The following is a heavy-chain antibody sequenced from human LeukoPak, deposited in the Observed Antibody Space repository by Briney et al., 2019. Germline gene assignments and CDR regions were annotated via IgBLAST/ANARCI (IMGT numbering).Heavy chain of an antibody. Sequence: ASVKVSCKASGYTFSSYGISWVRQAPGQGLEWMGWISAYDGNTDYAQNLQGRVTMTTDTSTSTAYMELRSLRSDDTAVYYRARAVRGYSYAYLPYWGQGTLVTVSS. J-gene: IGHJ4*02. CDR2: ISAYDGNT. V-gene: IGHV1-18*01. D-gene: IGHD5-18*01. CDR1: GYTFSSYG. CDR3: ARAVRGYSYAYLPY.